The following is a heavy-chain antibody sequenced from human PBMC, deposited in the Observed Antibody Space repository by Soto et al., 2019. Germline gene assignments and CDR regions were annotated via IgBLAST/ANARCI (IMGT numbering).Heavy chain of an antibody. V-gene: IGHV1-46*01. J-gene: IGHJ6*02. CDR3: ARLSPRYYHYGMDV. D-gene: IGHD3-16*02. Sequence: ASVKVSCKASGYPFTSYYIHCLRQAPGQGLEWMGLINPSGGTTAYAQKFQGRVTMTRDTSTSTVYMELSSLRSEDTAVYFCARLSPRYYHYGMDVWGQGTTVTVSS. CDR2: INPSGGTT. CDR1: GYPFTSYY.